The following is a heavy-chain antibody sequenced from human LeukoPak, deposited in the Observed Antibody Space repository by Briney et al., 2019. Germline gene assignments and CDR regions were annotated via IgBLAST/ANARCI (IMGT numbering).Heavy chain of an antibody. V-gene: IGHV4-59*02. D-gene: IGHD6-6*01. J-gene: IGHJ5*02. CDR3: ARGQLVRAGWFDP. CDR1: GGSVSSYY. Sequence: NPSETLSLTCTVSGGSVSSYYRTWLRQPPGKGLEWIAYIHYSGTTNYNPSLKSRATISLDTSKNQFSLNLSSVTAADTAVYYCARGQLVRAGWFDPWGQGTLVTVSA. CDR2: IHYSGTT.